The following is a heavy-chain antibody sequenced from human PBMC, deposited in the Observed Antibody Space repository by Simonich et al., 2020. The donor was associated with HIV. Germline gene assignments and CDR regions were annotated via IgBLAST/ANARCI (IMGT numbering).Heavy chain of an antibody. CDR1: GGTFSSFA. V-gene: IGHV1-69*10. Sequence: QVQLVQSGAEVKKPGSSVKVSCKASGGTFSSFAISWVRQAPGLGLEGVGGIIPILGKANYAQMFKGRVTITADESTSTAYMELSSLRSEDTGIYYCARKGGGRGVYYFDYWGQGTLVTVSS. J-gene: IGHJ4*02. CDR3: ARKGGGRGVYYFDY. CDR2: IIPILGKA. D-gene: IGHD3-10*01.